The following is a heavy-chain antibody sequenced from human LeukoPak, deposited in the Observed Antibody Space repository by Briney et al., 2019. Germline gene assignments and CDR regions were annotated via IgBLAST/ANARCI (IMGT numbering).Heavy chain of an antibody. D-gene: IGHD2-15*01. Sequence: SETLSLTCAVYGGSFSGYHWSWIRQPPGKGLEWIGEINHSGSTNYNPSLKSRVTISVDTSKNQFSLKLSSVTAADTAVYYCAREQYCSGGSCFNGWFDPWGQGTLVTVSS. J-gene: IGHJ5*02. CDR1: GGSFSGYH. V-gene: IGHV4-34*01. CDR3: AREQYCSGGSCFNGWFDP. CDR2: INHSGST.